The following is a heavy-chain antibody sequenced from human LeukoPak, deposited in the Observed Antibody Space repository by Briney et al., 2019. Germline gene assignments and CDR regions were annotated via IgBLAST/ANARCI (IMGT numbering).Heavy chain of an antibody. J-gene: IGHJ1*01. V-gene: IGHV1-69*05. CDR1: GGTFSSYA. Sequence: GASVKVSCKASGGTFSSYAISWVRQAPGQGLEWMGGIIPIFGTANYAQKFQGRVTITTDESTSTAYMELSSPRSEDTAVYYCARADDIPAAAPFQHWGQGTLVTVSS. CDR2: IIPIFGTA. D-gene: IGHD2-2*01. CDR3: ARADDIPAAAPFQH.